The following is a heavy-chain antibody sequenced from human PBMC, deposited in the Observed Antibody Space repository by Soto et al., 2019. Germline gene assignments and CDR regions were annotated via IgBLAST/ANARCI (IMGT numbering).Heavy chain of an antibody. CDR2: IIPIFGTA. CDR1: GGTFSSYA. V-gene: IGHV1-69*13. D-gene: IGHD3-10*01. J-gene: IGHJ6*02. CDR3: ARVHANMVRGGVVYYYGMDV. Sequence: GASVKVSCKASGGTFSSYAISWVRQAPGQGLEWMGGIIPIFGTANYAQKFQGRVTITADESTSTAYMELSSLRSEDTAVYYCARVHANMVRGGVVYYYGMDVWGQGTTVTVSS.